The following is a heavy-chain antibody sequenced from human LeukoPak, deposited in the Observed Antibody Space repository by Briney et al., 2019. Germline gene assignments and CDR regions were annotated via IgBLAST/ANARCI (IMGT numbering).Heavy chain of an antibody. D-gene: IGHD6-13*01. CDR1: GGSISSYY. V-gene: IGHV4-59*01. CDR2: IFYSGST. CDR3: ARVKQPRYYFDY. Sequence: KPSETLSLTCTVSGGSISSYYWSWIRQPPGKGLEWIGYIFYSGSTNYNPSLKSRVTISVDTSKNQFSLKLSSVTAADTAVYYCARVKQPRYYFDYWGQGTLVTVSS. J-gene: IGHJ4*02.